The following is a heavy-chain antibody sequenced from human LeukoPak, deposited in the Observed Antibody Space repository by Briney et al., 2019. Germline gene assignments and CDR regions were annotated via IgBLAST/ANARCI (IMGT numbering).Heavy chain of an antibody. CDR3: ARDNPYYYLY. D-gene: IGHD3-22*01. V-gene: IGHV1-18*01. CDR2: ISAYNGDT. CDR1: GYTFTNYG. J-gene: IGHJ4*02. Sequence: ASVKVSCKASGYTFTNYGISWLRQAPRQGLEWMGWISAYNGDTKYAQNLQGRVTMTTDTSTSTAYMELRSLRSDDTAVYYCARDNPYYYLYWGQGTLVTVSS.